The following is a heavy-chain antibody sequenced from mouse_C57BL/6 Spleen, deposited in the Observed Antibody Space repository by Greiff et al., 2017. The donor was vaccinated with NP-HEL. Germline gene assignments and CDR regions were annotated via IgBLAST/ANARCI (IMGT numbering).Heavy chain of an antibody. D-gene: IGHD2-1*01. J-gene: IGHJ3*01. V-gene: IGHV1-64*01. CDR2: IHPNSGST. CDR1: GYTFTSYW. CDR3: ARPGVYYGNYEFAY. Sequence: QVQLQQPGAELVKPGASVKLSCKASGYTFTSYWMHWVKQRPGQGLEWIGMIHPNSGSTNYNEKFKSKATLTVDKSSSTAYMQLSSLTSEDSAVYYCARPGVYYGNYEFAYWGQGTMVTVSA.